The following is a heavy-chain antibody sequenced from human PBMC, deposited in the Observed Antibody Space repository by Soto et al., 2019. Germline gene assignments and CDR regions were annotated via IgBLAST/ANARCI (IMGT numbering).Heavy chain of an antibody. CDR1: GFTFSSYA. Sequence: HPGGSLRLSCAASGFTFSSYAMSWVRQAPGKGLEWVSAISGSGGSTYYADSVKGRFTISRDNSKNTLYLQMNSLRAEDTAVYYCAKDYYDFWSRFHWFDPWVQGTLVTVS. CDR2: ISGSGGST. D-gene: IGHD3-3*01. V-gene: IGHV3-23*01. J-gene: IGHJ5*02. CDR3: AKDYYDFWSRFHWFDP.